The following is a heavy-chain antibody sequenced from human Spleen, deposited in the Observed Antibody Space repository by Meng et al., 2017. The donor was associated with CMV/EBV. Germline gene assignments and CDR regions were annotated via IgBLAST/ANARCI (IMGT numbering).Heavy chain of an antibody. D-gene: IGHD2-2*01. J-gene: IGHJ2*01. CDR2: IWYDGSNK. CDR1: FSRYG. Sequence: FSRYGMNWVRQAPGKGLEWVAVIWYDGSNKYYADSVKGRFTISRDNSKNTLYLQMNSLRAEDTAVYYCAKAPPGCSSTSCYFYWYFDLWGRGTLVTVSS. V-gene: IGHV3-33*06. CDR3: AKAPPGCSSTSCYFYWYFDL.